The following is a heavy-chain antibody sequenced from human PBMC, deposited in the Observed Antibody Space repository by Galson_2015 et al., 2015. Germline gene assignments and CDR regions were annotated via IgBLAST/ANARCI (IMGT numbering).Heavy chain of an antibody. D-gene: IGHD2-2*01. CDR1: GDSVSSNSGA. V-gene: IGHV6-1*01. CDR3: ASTSPYCSSTSCCRNAFDM. J-gene: IGHJ3*02. CDR2: TYYRSKWYN. Sequence: CAISGDSVSSNSGAWNWIRQSPSRGLEWLGRTYYRSKWYNDYAVSVRSRISISPDIFKNQFSLQLNSVTPEDTAVYYCASTSPYCSSTSCCRNAFDMWGQGTMVTVSS.